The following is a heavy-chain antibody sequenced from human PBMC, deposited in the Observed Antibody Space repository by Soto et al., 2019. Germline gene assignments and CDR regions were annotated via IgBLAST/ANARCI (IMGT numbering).Heavy chain of an antibody. J-gene: IGHJ4*02. CDR2: IYHSGRT. V-gene: IGHV4-4*02. CDR3: ARALMYYYGSGSPFDY. CDR1: SGSISSSNW. D-gene: IGHD3-10*01. Sequence: QVQLQESGPGLVKPSGTLSLTCAVSSGSISSSNWWSWVRQPPGKGLEWIGEIYHSGRTNYNPSLKSRVTISVDKSKNQVSLKLSSVTAADTAVYYCARALMYYYGSGSPFDYWGQGTLVTVSS.